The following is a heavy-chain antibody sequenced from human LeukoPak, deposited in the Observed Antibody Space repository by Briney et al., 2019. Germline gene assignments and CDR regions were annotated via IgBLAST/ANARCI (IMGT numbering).Heavy chain of an antibody. J-gene: IGHJ5*02. CDR2: INPNSGGT. D-gene: IGHD3-3*01. Sequence: ASVKVSCKASGYTFTAYYMHWVRQAPGQGLEWIGWINPNSGGTNYAQKFQGRVTMTRDTSITTAYMELSRLRSDDTAVYYCARDLSISGAYNWFDPWGQGTLVTVSS. CDR3: ARDLSISGAYNWFDP. V-gene: IGHV1-2*02. CDR1: GYTFTAYY.